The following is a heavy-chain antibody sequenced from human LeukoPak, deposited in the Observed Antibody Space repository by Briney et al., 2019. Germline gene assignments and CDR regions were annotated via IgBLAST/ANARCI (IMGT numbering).Heavy chain of an antibody. CDR1: GGTFSSDA. V-gene: IGHV1-69*01. D-gene: IGHD4-17*01. CDR3: ARGFYGDYRGINLNYFDY. Sequence: SVKVSCKASGGTFSSDAISWVRQAPGQGLEWMGGIIPIFGTANYAQKFQGRVTITADESTSTAYMELSSLRSEDTAVYYCARGFYGDYRGINLNYFDYWGQGTLVTVSS. CDR2: IIPIFGTA. J-gene: IGHJ4*02.